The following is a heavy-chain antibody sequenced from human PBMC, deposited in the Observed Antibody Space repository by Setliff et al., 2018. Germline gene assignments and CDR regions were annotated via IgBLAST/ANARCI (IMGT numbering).Heavy chain of an antibody. V-gene: IGHV4-39*07. J-gene: IGHJ4*02. Sequence: SETLSLTCTVSGGSISTTDYYWGWNRQPPGKGLEWIGCVYYSGNTYYSPSLKSRVTMFVDTSKNQFSLMLYSVTAADTAIHYCARYDSSGYSENYYFDYWDQGTLVTVSS. D-gene: IGHD3-22*01. CDR1: GGSISTTDYY. CDR2: VYYSGNT. CDR3: ARYDSSGYSENYYFDY.